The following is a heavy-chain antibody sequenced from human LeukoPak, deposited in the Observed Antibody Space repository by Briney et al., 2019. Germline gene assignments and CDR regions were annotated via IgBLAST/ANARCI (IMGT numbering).Heavy chain of an antibody. V-gene: IGHV3-30*02. J-gene: IGHJ4*02. CDR1: GFTFSSYG. CDR2: IRHDGSYQ. CDR3: TKNRDSSDYPRDFDF. D-gene: IGHD3-22*01. Sequence: GGSLRLSCAAFGFTFSSYGMHWVRQTPGKGLEWVAFIRHDGSYQQYADSVKGRFTVSRDNSKDMVYLQMNSLRTEDTAVYYCTKNRDSSDYPRDFDFWGQGTLVTVSS.